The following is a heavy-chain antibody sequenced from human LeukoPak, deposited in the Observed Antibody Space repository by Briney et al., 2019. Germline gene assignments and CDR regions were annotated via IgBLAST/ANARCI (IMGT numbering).Heavy chain of an antibody. J-gene: IGHJ3*02. Sequence: GGSLRLSCAASGFTVSSNDMSWVRQAPGKGLECISVIYSGGSTDYADSVKGRLTISRDNSKNTLYLQMNSLRAEDTAVYYCARSLRNAFDIWGQGTMVTVSS. V-gene: IGHV3-53*01. D-gene: IGHD3-3*01. CDR1: GFTVSSND. CDR3: ARSLRNAFDI. CDR2: IYSGGST.